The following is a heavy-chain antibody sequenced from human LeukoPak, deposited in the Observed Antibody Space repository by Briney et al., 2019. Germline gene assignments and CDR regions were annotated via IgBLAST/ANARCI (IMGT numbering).Heavy chain of an antibody. V-gene: IGHV4-59*01. CDR1: GGSISSYY. D-gene: IGHD6-13*01. CDR3: ARGLSSWTLNWFDP. J-gene: IGHJ5*02. Sequence: NPSETLSLTCTVSGGSISSYYWSWIRQPPGKGLEWIGYIYYSGSTNYNPSLKSRVTISVDTSKNQFSLKLSSVTAADTAVYYCARGLSSWTLNWFDPWGQGTLVTVSS. CDR2: IYYSGST.